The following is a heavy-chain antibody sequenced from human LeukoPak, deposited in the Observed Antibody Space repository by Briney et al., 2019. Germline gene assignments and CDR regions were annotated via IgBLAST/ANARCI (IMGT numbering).Heavy chain of an antibody. CDR3: ARVGSAWSYFDY. CDR2: IFYDGSNK. Sequence: GGSLRLSCAASGFTYSNYDMHWVRQAPGKGLEWVAVIFYDGSNKYSADSVKGRFTISRDNSENTLFLQMNSLRAEDTAVYYCARVGSAWSYFDYWGQGTLVTVSS. J-gene: IGHJ4*02. D-gene: IGHD6-19*01. CDR1: GFTYSNYD. V-gene: IGHV3-33*01.